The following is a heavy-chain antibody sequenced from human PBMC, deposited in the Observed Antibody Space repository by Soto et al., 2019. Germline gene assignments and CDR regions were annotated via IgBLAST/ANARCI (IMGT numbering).Heavy chain of an antibody. CDR2: IRAYNGNT. CDR1: GYSFTSFG. D-gene: IGHD5-18*01. V-gene: IGHV1-18*04. CDR3: ARDRWDTAMVTFNF. J-gene: IGHJ4*02. Sequence: QVQLVQSGAEVKKPGASVKVSCKASGYSFTSFGITWVRQAPGQGLEWMGWIRAYNGNTNYAQNLQGRVIMTTDRSTNTVYMELRSLTSDDTAVYYCARDRWDTAMVTFNFWGQGTLVIVSS.